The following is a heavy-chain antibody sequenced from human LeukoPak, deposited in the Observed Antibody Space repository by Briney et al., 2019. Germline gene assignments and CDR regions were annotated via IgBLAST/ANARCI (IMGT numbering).Heavy chain of an antibody. CDR1: GGSISSTNW. V-gene: IGHV4-4*02. Sequence: MPSGTLSLTCAVSGGSISSTNWWSWVRQPPGKGLEWIGEIYHSGTTNYNPSLKSRVTISVGKSKNQFSLKLSSVTAADTAVYYCAIRDFRGYCSGGSCPTSLDYWGQGTLVTVSS. CDR2: IYHSGTT. CDR3: AIRDFRGYCSGGSCPTSLDY. J-gene: IGHJ4*02. D-gene: IGHD2-15*01.